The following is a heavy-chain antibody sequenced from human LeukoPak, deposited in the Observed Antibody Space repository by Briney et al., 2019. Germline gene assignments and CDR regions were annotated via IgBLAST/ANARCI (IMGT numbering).Heavy chain of an antibody. D-gene: IGHD7-27*01. J-gene: IGHJ4*02. CDR2: ISYDEST. CDR3: ARLQNTGVGGRGFSDY. CDR1: GASISSSDYY. V-gene: IGHV4-39*01. Sequence: SETLSLTCTVFGASISSSDYYWGWFRQPPGKGLEWIGSISYDESTKYNPSLRIPITISVDTSKRQFSLKLNSVTAADTAVYYCARLQNTGVGGRGFSDYWGQGTLVTVSS.